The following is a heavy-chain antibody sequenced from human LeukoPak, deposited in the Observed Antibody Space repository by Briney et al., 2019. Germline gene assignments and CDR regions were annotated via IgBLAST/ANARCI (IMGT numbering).Heavy chain of an antibody. Sequence: ASVKASCKTSGYTFTSYYIHWVRQAPGQGLEWMGIINPSGGSTSYAQKFQGRVTMTRDTSTSTVYMYLSSLRSEDMAVYYCARDSLYGVVDYWGQGTLVTVSS. CDR1: GYTFTSYY. J-gene: IGHJ4*02. V-gene: IGHV1-46*01. D-gene: IGHD4-17*01. CDR3: ARDSLYGVVDY. CDR2: INPSGGST.